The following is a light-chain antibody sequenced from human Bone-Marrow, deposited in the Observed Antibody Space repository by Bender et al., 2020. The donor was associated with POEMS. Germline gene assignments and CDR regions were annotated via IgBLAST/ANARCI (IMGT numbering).Light chain of an antibody. CDR1: KLGDKF. J-gene: IGLJ2*01. V-gene: IGLV3-1*01. CDR3: QSWGSNTAV. CDR2: QDT. Sequence: SYELTQPPSVSVSPGQTASISCSGDKLGDKFAHWYQQKAGQSPVVVIYQDTKRPSGIPERFSGSTSGNTASLTISGTQTMDEADYYCQSWGSNTAVFGGGTKLTVL.